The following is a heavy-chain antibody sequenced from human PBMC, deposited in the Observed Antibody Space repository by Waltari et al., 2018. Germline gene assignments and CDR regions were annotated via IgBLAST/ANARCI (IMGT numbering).Heavy chain of an antibody. CDR2: IYTSGST. CDR1: GGSISSGSYY. J-gene: IGHJ3*02. Sequence: QVQLQESGPGLVKPSQTLSLTCTVSGGSISSGSYYWSWIRQPAGKGLEWIGYIYTSGSTNYNPSLKSRVTISVDTSKNQFSLKLSSVTAADTAVYYCAGLSGAAAPDAFDIWGQGTMVTVSS. V-gene: IGHV4-61*09. D-gene: IGHD6-13*01. CDR3: AGLSGAAAPDAFDI.